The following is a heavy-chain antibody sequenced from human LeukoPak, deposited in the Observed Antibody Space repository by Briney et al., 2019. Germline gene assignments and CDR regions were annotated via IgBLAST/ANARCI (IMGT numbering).Heavy chain of an antibody. D-gene: IGHD4-17*01. Sequence: GGSLRLSCAASGFTFSSYWMHWVRQAPGKGLVWVSRINSDGSSTSYADSVKGRFTISRDNAKNTLYLQMNSLRAEDTAVYYCARERYYGDYDVDYWGQGTLVTVSS. CDR3: ARERYYGDYDVDY. J-gene: IGHJ4*02. CDR2: INSDGSST. CDR1: GFTFSSYW. V-gene: IGHV3-74*01.